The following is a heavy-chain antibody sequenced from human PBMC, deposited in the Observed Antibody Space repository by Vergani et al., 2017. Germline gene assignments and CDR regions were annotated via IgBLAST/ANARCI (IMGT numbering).Heavy chain of an antibody. CDR1: GFTFSRHW. V-gene: IGHV3-74*01. Sequence: EVQLVESGGGLVKPGGSLRLSCAASGFTFSRHWMHWVRQAPGKGLVWVSRVNPEGTNTPYADSVKGRFTISRDNAKNMMYLQLNSLRDEDTAVYYCARDSFYCSSTSCHHPRHIVEFDYWGQGTLVTVSS. CDR3: ARDSFYCSSTSCHHPRHIVEFDY. D-gene: IGHD2-2*01. J-gene: IGHJ4*02. CDR2: VNPEGTNT.